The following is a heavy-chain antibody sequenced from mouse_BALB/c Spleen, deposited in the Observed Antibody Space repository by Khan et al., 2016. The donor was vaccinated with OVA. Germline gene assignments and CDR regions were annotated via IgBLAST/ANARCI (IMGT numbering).Heavy chain of an antibody. V-gene: IGHV1-7*01. D-gene: IGHD2-4*01. CDR1: GYTFTSYW. CDR3: ARSPTMITQFSY. J-gene: IGHJ3*01. CDR2: INPTTGYT. Sequence: QVQLQQSGAELAKPGASVKMSCKASGYTFTSYWMHWVKQRPGQGLEWIGFINPTTGYTEYNQKFKDKANLTADKSSSTAYMQLSSLTSEDSAVYYCARSPTMITQFSYWGQGTLVTVSA.